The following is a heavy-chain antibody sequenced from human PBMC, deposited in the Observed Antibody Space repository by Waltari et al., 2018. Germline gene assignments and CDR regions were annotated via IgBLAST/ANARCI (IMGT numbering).Heavy chain of an antibody. V-gene: IGHV7-4-1*02. D-gene: IGHD2-2*01. Sequence: QVQLVQSGSELKKPGASVKVSCKASGYTFTSYAINWLRRAPGQGLELMGWINTNTGNPTYFKGFTGRFVFSLDTSVSTAYLQISSLKAEDTAVYYCVREVVPTSTIVVNWFDPWGQGTLVTVSS. CDR2: INTNTGNP. CDR1: GYTFTSYA. CDR3: VREVVPTSTIVVNWFDP. J-gene: IGHJ5*02.